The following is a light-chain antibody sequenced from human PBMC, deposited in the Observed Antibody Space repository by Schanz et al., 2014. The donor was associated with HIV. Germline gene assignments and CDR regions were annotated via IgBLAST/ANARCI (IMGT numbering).Light chain of an antibody. CDR1: SIDVGGYDY. V-gene: IGLV2-14*03. CDR2: DVS. J-gene: IGLJ1*01. Sequence: QSALTQPASLSGSPGQSITISCTGTSIDVGGYDYVSWYQQHPDKAPRLIIYDVSNRPSGVSSRFSGSKSGSAASLTISGLQAEDEADYYCASYTTSHTFVFGTGTKLTVL. CDR3: ASYTTSHTFV.